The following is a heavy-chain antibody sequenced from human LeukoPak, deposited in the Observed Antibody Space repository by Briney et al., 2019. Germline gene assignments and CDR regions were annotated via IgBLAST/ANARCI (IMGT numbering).Heavy chain of an antibody. J-gene: IGHJ4*02. CDR1: GGSFSGYY. D-gene: IGHD5-12*01. CDR2: ITHSGST. Sequence: SETLSLTCAVYGGSFSGYYWSWMRQPPGKGLEWIGEITHSGSTNYSPSLKSRVTISVDTSKNRFSLKLSSVTAADTAVYYCARVENSAVDIVATIRWYFDYWGQGTLVTVSS. CDR3: ARVENSAVDIVATIRWYFDY. V-gene: IGHV4-34*01.